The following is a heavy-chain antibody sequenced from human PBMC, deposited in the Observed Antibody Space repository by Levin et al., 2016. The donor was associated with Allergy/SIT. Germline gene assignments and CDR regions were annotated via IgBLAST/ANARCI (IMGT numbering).Heavy chain of an antibody. CDR3: ARECRGSGGTCYHV. D-gene: IGHD2-15*01. CDR1: GFTFSDYY. CDR2: ISTSGSSM. V-gene: IGHV3-11*01. Sequence: GGSLRLSCAASGFTFSDYYMSWIRQAPGKGLEWISYISTSGSSMYYVDSVKGRFTISRDNAKNSLFLQMNSLRVEDTALYYCARECRGSGGTCYHVWGQGSLVTVSS. J-gene: IGHJ4*02.